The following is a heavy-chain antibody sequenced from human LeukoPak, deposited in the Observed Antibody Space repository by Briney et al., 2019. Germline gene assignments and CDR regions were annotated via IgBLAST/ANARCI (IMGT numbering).Heavy chain of an antibody. CDR3: ARGPPRGKYYYMDV. V-gene: IGHV3-13*01. CDR1: GFTFSSFD. D-gene: IGHD1-1*01. CDR2: IGTASDT. J-gene: IGHJ6*03. Sequence: GGSLRLSCAASGFTFSSFDMHWVRQPTGQGLEWVSTIGTASDTYYPGSVAGRFTLSRDNAKNSLYLQMNRLAAGDTAVYYCARGPPRGKYYYMDVWGKGTTVTVSS.